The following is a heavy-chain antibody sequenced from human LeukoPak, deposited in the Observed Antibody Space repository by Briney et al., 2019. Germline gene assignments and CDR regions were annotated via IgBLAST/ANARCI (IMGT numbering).Heavy chain of an antibody. V-gene: IGHV3-9*01. J-gene: IGHJ4*02. CDR2: ISWDSGSI. CDR1: GFTFDEYA. D-gene: IGHD3-10*01. CDR3: ARLSEMLRGPEVIYYFEH. Sequence: PGGSLRLSCAASGFTFDEYAMHWVRQVSGKGLEWVSGISWDSGSIGYADSVKGRFTISRDNAKNSVYLQMNSLRAEDTAVYYCARLSEMLRGPEVIYYFEHWGQGTLVTVSS.